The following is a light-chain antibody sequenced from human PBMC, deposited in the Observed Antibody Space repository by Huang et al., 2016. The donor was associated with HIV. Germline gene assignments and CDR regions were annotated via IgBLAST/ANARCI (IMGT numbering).Light chain of an antibody. V-gene: IGKV3-15*01. J-gene: IGKJ1*01. CDR1: QSVSSN. Sequence: EIVMTQSPGTLSPSPGERATLSCRPSQSVSSNLAWYQHKPGQAPRLLIYGASTRATGVPARFSGSGSGTEFTLTISSLQSDDFVVYYCQQYQDWPRTFGQGTKVEIK. CDR2: GAS. CDR3: QQYQDWPRT.